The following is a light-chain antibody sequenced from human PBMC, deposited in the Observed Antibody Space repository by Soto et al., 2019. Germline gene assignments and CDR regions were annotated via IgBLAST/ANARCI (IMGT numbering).Light chain of an antibody. CDR1: QGISSW. V-gene: IGKV1-12*01. CDR3: QQVDSCPPLT. J-gene: IGKJ4*02. Sequence: DIQMTQSPSSVSASVGDRVTITCRASQGISSWLAWYQQKPGKVPNLLIYAASSLQSGLPSRFSGSASGTYLPLTISSLQPEDFATYYCQQVDSCPPLTFGGGPKVEIK. CDR2: AAS.